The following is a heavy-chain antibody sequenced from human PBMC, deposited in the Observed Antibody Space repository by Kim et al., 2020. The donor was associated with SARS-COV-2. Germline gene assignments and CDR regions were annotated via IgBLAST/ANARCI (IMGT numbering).Heavy chain of an antibody. Sequence: GGSLRLSCAASGFTFSSYGMHWVRQAPGKGLEWVAVIWYDGSNKYYADSVKGRFTISRDNSKNTLYLQMNSLRAEDTAVYYCARDVTNVPWFDPWGQGTLVTVSS. D-gene: IGHD2-21*02. CDR2: IWYDGSNK. CDR3: ARDVTNVPWFDP. J-gene: IGHJ5*02. V-gene: IGHV3-33*01. CDR1: GFTFSSYG.